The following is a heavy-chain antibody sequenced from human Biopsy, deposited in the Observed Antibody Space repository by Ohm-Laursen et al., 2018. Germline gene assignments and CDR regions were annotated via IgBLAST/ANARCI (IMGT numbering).Heavy chain of an antibody. CDR3: ARATNSTGWPYYYFYGMDV. D-gene: IGHD2/OR15-2a*01. J-gene: IGHJ6*02. Sequence: LRLSCAASGFSFTSYAMSWVRQAPGKGLEWIGEINHSGRTNYNPSLKSRVTISVDTSKNQFSLRLNSVTAADTAVYYCARATNSTGWPYYYFYGMDVWGQGTTVTVSS. CDR2: INHSGRT. V-gene: IGHV4-34*01. CDR1: GFSFTSYA.